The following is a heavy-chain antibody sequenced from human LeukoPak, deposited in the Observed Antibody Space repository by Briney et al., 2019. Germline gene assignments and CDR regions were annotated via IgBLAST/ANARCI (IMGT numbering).Heavy chain of an antibody. CDR2: IWYDGSNK. CDR1: GFTFSSYG. V-gene: IGHV3-33*01. D-gene: IGHD6-13*01. CDR3: ARVPTRYSSSWYFDY. Sequence: GGSLRLSCAASGFTFSSYGMHWVRQAPGKGLEWVAVIWYDGSNKYYADSVKGRFTISRDNSKNTLYLQMNSLRAEDTAVYYCARVPTRYSSSWYFDYWGQGTLVTVSP. J-gene: IGHJ4*02.